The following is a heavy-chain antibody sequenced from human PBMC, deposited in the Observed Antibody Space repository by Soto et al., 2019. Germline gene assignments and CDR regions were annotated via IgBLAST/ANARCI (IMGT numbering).Heavy chain of an antibody. CDR3: ARDRVLRYFDWVDYYYGMDV. V-gene: IGHV4-39*07. CDR1: GDSICTRSNY. D-gene: IGHD3-9*01. CDR2: IYYSGGT. J-gene: IGHJ6*02. Sequence: SETLSLTCTVSGDSICTRSNYWGWIRQPPGKGLEWIGSIYYSGGTYYNPSLKSRVTISVDTSKNQFSLKLSSVTAADTAVYYCARDRVLRYFDWVDYYYGMDVWGQGTTVTVSS.